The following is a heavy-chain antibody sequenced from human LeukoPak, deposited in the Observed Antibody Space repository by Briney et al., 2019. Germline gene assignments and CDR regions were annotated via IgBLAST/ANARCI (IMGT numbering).Heavy chain of an antibody. Sequence: SETLSLTCAVYGGSFSGYYWSWIRQPPGKGLEWIGEINHSGSTNYSPSLKSRVTISVDTPKNQFSLKLSSVTAADTAVYYCARGRDYYDTSGYPNWGQGALVTVSS. CDR3: ARGRDYYDTSGYPN. J-gene: IGHJ4*02. CDR2: INHSGST. CDR1: GGSFSGYY. D-gene: IGHD3-22*01. V-gene: IGHV4-34*01.